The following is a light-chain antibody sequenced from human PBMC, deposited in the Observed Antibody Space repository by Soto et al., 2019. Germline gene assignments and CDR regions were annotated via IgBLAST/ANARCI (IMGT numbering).Light chain of an antibody. J-gene: IGLJ2*01. Sequence: QSVLTQPASVSGSPGQSVTISCTGTFSDIGTYNLVSWYQQHPGKAPKLMIYEVRKRPSGVSSRFSGSKSAYTASLTIYVLQAEDDADYYCSSYATTSALLFGGGTKVTVL. V-gene: IGLV2-14*02. CDR3: SSYATTSALL. CDR1: FSDIGTYNL. CDR2: EVR.